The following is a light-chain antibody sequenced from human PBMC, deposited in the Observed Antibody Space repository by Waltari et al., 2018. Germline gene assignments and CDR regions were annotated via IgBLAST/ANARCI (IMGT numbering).Light chain of an antibody. V-gene: IGLV2-14*01. J-gene: IGLJ2*01. CDR3: STYTTTSTLVV. CDR1: SSDVGTYHY. CDR2: EVN. Sequence: QSALTQPASVSGSPGQSIPISCTGRSSDVGTYHYVSWYQQHPGKAPKLVIYEVNNRPSGISNRFSGSKSGNTASLTISGLQAEDEADFYCSTYTTTSTLVVFGGGTRLTVL.